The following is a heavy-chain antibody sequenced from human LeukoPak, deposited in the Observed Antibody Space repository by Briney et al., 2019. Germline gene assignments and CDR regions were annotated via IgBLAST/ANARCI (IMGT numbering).Heavy chain of an antibody. CDR1: GGSFSSYY. CDR3: ARVVVVAAKGTAFDY. Sequence: SETLSLTCTVSGGSFSSYYWSWIRQPPGKGVEWFGYIYYSGGTNYNPSLKSRVTISVDTSKNQFSLKLSSVTAADTAVYYCARVVVVAAKGTAFDYWGQGTLVTVSS. V-gene: IGHV4-59*08. CDR2: IYYSGGT. D-gene: IGHD2-15*01. J-gene: IGHJ4*02.